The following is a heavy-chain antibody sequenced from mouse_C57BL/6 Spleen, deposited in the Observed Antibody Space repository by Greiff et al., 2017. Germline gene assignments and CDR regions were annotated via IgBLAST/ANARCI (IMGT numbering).Heavy chain of an antibody. D-gene: IGHD2-4*01. Sequence: VQLQQSGPVLVKPGASVKMSCKASGYTFTDYYMNWVKQSHGKSLEWIGVINPYNGGTSYNQKFKGKATLPVDKSSSTAYMELNRLTSEYSAVYDCARSYDYDVWYCDVWGTGTTVTVSS. J-gene: IGHJ1*03. V-gene: IGHV1-19*01. CDR3: ARSYDYDVWYCDV. CDR2: INPYNGGT. CDR1: GYTFTDYY.